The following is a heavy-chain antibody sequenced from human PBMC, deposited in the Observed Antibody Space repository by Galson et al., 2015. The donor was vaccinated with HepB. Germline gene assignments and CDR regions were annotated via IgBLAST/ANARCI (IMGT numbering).Heavy chain of an antibody. D-gene: IGHD2-15*01. V-gene: IGHV3-48*03. CDR1: GFTFSSFE. J-gene: IGHJ4*02. CDR2: ISSSASTI. CDR3: ARGWWIDY. Sequence: SQRLSCAASGFTFSSFEINWVRQAPGKGLEWISYISSSASTIYYADSVKGRFTISRDNAKNSLYLQMNSLRAEDTAVYYCARGWWIDYWGQGTLVTVSS.